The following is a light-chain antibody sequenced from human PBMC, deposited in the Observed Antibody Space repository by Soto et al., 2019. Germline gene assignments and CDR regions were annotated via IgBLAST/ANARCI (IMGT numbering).Light chain of an antibody. CDR1: SSDIGGYNY. CDR3: SSYTSTSTIYV. V-gene: IGLV2-14*03. CDR2: DVS. Sequence: QSVLTQPASVSGSPGQSITISCTGTSSDIGGYNYVSWYQQHPGKVPKLIIYDVSNRPSGVSNRFSGSKSGNAASLTISGPQAEDEADYYCSSYTSTSTIYVFGSGTKLTVL. J-gene: IGLJ1*01.